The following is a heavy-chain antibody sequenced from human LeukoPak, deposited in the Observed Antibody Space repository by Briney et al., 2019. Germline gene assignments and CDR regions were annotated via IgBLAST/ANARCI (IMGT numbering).Heavy chain of an antibody. D-gene: IGHD6-13*01. CDR1: GFTFSSYE. J-gene: IGHJ6*03. CDR2: ISSSGSTI. V-gene: IGHV3-48*03. CDR3: AKDRGSSWYYYYYMDV. Sequence: PGGSLRLSCAASGFTFSSYEMNWVRQAPGKGLEWVSYISSSGSTIYYADSVKGRFTISRDNSKNSLYLQMNSLRAEDTALYYCAKDRGSSWYYYYYMDVWGKGTTVTVSS.